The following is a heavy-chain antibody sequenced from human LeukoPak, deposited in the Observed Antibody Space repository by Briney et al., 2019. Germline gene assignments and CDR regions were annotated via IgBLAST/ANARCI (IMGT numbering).Heavy chain of an antibody. CDR2: ISGSDGST. J-gene: IGHJ4*02. Sequence: GGSPRLSCAASGFTFSSYAMSWVRQAPGTGLEWVSAISGSDGSTYYADSVKGRFTISRDNSKNTLYLQMDSLRAEDTAVYYCAKDRDSSSWYFYYWGQGTLVTVSS. CDR1: GFTFSSYA. CDR3: AKDRDSSSWYFYY. V-gene: IGHV3-23*01. D-gene: IGHD6-13*01.